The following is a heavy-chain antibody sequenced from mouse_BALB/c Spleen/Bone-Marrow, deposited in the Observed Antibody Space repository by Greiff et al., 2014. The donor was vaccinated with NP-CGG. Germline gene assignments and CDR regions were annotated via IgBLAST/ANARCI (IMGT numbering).Heavy chain of an antibody. J-gene: IGHJ4*01. CDR2: ISDGSTYT. D-gene: IGHD2-14*01. CDR3: ARDRGVQGYAMDY. V-gene: IGHV5-4*02. Sequence: EVKLMESGGGLVKPGGSLKLSCAASGFTFSDYYMYWVRQTPEKRLEWVATISDGSTYTYYPDSVKGRFTISRDKAKNNLYLQMSSLKSEDTALYYCARDRGVQGYAMDYWGQGTSVTVSS. CDR1: GFTFSDYY.